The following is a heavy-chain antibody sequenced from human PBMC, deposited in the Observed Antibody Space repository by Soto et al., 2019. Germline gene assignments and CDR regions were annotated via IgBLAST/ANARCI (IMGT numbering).Heavy chain of an antibody. CDR3: ATAGGYSGYDYYYYYGMDV. J-gene: IGHJ6*02. CDR2: ISAYNGNT. D-gene: IGHD5-12*01. V-gene: IGHV1-18*04. Sequence: ASVKVSCKASGYTFTSYGISWVRQAPGQGLEWMGWISAYNGNTNYAQKLQGRVTMTTDTSTSTAYMELRSLRSDDTAVYYCATAGGYSGYDYYYYYGMDVWGQGTTVTVSS. CDR1: GYTFTSYG.